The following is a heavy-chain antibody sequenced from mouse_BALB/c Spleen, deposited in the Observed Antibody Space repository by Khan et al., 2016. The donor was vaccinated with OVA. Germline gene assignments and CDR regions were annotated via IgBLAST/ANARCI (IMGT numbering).Heavy chain of an antibody. D-gene: IGHD2-2*01. Sequence: EVKLLESGPGLVKPSQSLSLTCTVTGYSITSDYAWNWIRQFPGNKLEWMGYISYSGSTNYNPSLKSRISITRDTSKNQLFLHLNSVTTEDTATYYCARYGSRYNYAIDYWGQGTSVTVSS. V-gene: IGHV3-2*02. CDR3: ARYGSRYNYAIDY. J-gene: IGHJ4*01. CDR1: GYSITSDYA. CDR2: ISYSGST.